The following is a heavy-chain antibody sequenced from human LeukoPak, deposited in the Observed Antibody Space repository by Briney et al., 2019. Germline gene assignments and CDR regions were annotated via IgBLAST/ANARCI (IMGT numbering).Heavy chain of an antibody. Sequence: GGSPRLSCAASGFSFSDYWMTWVRQAPGKGLEWVAHIKQDGSGKYYVDSIKGRFTISRDNAKNLVYLQMNSLRAEDTAVYYCARGWNYAFRFDYWGQGTLVTVSS. CDR2: IKQDGSGK. V-gene: IGHV3-7*01. J-gene: IGHJ4*02. D-gene: IGHD1-7*01. CDR1: GFSFSDYW. CDR3: ARGWNYAFRFDY.